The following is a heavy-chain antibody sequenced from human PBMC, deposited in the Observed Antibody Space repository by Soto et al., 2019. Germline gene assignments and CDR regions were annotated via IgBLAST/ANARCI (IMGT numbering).Heavy chain of an antibody. D-gene: IGHD5-18*01. J-gene: IGHJ4*02. CDR3: AKDHGYSYGRNLDY. V-gene: IGHV3-30*18. CDR1: GFTFSSYG. CDR2: ISYDGSNK. Sequence: QVQLVESGGGVVQPGRSLRLSCAASGFTFSSYGMHWVRQAPGKGLEWVAVISYDGSNKYYADSVKGRFTISRDNXXNTLYLQMNSLRAEDTAVYYCAKDHGYSYGRNLDYWGQGTLVTVSS.